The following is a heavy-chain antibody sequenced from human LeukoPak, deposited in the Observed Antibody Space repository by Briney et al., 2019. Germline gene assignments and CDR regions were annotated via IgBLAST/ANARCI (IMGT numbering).Heavy chain of an antibody. J-gene: IGHJ4*02. V-gene: IGHV4-59*01. CDR2: IYYSWTT. CDR1: GGSISSFY. Sequence: SETLSLTCTVSGGSISSFYWSWMRQPPGKGLELIGYIYYSWTTNYNPSLESLDTISVESSDNAFSLNLSSVTAAHAAVYFCARGNTVECYDYWGQGTLVTASS. D-gene: IGHD4-23*01. CDR3: ARGNTVECYDY.